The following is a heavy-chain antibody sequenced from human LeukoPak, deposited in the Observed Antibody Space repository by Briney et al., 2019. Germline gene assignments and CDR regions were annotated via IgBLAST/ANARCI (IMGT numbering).Heavy chain of an antibody. CDR1: GGSISSYD. J-gene: IGHJ4*02. CDR3: ARASHCSSTSCSFDY. CDR2: IYYSGST. Sequence: PSETLSLTCTVSGGSISSYDWSWVRQPPGKGLEWIGYIYYSGSTNYNPSLKSRVTISVDTSKNPFSLKLSSVPAADTAVYYCARASHCSSTSCSFDYWGQGTLVTVSS. V-gene: IGHV4-59*01. D-gene: IGHD2-2*01.